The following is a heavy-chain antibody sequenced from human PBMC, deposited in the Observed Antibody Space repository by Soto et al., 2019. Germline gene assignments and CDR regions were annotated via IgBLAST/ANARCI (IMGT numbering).Heavy chain of an antibody. CDR2: GNPINGNT. V-gene: IGHV1-2*02. Sequence: QVQLVQSGAEVKKPGASVKVSCKTSGYSFSEFRMHWVRQAPGQGLEWMGWGNPINGNTNYAQDFQGRVTMTRDQSTKTVYMELSSLTSDDSSTVYCARENWHFDYWGQGTLITVSS. CDR1: GYSFSEFR. J-gene: IGHJ4*02. CDR3: ARENWHFDY.